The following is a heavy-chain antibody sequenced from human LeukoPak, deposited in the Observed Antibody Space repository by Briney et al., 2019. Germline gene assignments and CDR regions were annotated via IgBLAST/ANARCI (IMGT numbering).Heavy chain of an antibody. CDR1: GGTFSSYA. CDR3: ARSPEFSGWYGGGYFDY. J-gene: IGHJ4*02. CDR2: IIPILGIA. V-gene: IGHV1-69*04. Sequence: PWASVKVSCKASGGTFSSYAISWVRQAPGQGLEWMGRIIPILGIANYAQKFQGRVTITADKSTSTAYMELSSLRSEDTAVYYCARSPEFSGWYGGGYFDYWGQGTLVTVSS. D-gene: IGHD6-19*01.